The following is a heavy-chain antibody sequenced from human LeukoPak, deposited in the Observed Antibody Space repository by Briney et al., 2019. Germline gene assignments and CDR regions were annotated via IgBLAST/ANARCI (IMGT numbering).Heavy chain of an antibody. CDR3: ARDLRTLYDSSFFDY. CDR1: GFTFSSYW. J-gene: IGHJ4*02. CDR2: INSDGSST. Sequence: QTGGSLRLSCAASGFTFSSYWMHWVRQAPGKGLVWVSRINSDGSSTSYADSVKGRFTISRDNAKNALYLQMNSLRAEDTAVYYCARDLRTLYDSSFFDYWGQGTLVTVSS. V-gene: IGHV3-74*01. D-gene: IGHD3-22*01.